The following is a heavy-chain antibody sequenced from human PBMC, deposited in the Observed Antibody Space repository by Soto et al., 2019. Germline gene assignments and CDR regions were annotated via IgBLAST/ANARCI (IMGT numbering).Heavy chain of an antibody. J-gene: IGHJ6*02. CDR3: AKADYYDSSGYYSYGMDV. CDR2: ISYDGSNK. CDR1: GFTFSSYG. Sequence: GGSLRLSCAASGFTFSSYGMHWVRQAPGKGLEWVAVISYDGSNKYYADSVKGRFTISRDNSKNTLYLQMNSLRAEDTAVYYCAKADYYDSSGYYSYGMDVWGQGTTVTVSS. D-gene: IGHD3-22*01. V-gene: IGHV3-30*18.